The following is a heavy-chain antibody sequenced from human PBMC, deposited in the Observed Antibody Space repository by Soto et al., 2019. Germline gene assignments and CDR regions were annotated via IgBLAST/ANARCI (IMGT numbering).Heavy chain of an antibody. Sequence: GGSLRLSCVASGFSLSSYSMTWVRQAPGKGLEWVASINLDGSEQFYVDSVKGRFIISRDNARSSLYLQMNSLRAEDTALYFCSRENWFQDYWGPGTLVTVSS. CDR1: GFSLSSYS. J-gene: IGHJ4*02. D-gene: IGHD3-9*01. V-gene: IGHV3-7*03. CDR2: INLDGSEQ. CDR3: SRENWFQDY.